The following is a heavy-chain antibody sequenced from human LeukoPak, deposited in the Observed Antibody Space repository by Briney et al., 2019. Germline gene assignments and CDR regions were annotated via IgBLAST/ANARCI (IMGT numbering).Heavy chain of an antibody. CDR2: ISAASGNT. Sequence: GASVKVSCKASGYTFTNYAMHWVRQAPGQRLEWMGWISAASGNTKSSQKFQGTVTITRDTSASTAYMELSSLRTEDTAVYYCARFIVGSRYGMDVWGQGTTVTVSS. D-gene: IGHD3-22*01. CDR3: ARFIVGSRYGMDV. J-gene: IGHJ6*02. V-gene: IGHV1-3*01. CDR1: GYTFTNYA.